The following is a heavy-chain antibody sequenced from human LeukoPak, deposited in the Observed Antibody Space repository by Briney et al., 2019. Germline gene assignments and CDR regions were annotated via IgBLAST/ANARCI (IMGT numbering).Heavy chain of an antibody. J-gene: IGHJ4*02. CDR3: AGSYYNVLDY. CDR2: IWYDGSNK. D-gene: IGHD3-10*01. CDR1: GFTFSSYE. Sequence: GGSLRLSCAASGFTFSSYEMNWVRQAPGKGLEWVALIWYDGSNKYYADSVKGRFTISRDNSKNTLYLQMNSLRAEDTAVYYCAGSYYNVLDYWGQGTLVTVSS. V-gene: IGHV3-33*08.